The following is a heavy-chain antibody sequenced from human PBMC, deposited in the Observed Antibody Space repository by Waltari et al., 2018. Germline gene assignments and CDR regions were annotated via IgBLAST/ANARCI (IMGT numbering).Heavy chain of an antibody. CDR3: ARERSGVVAATRQLGFDP. CDR2: IIPIFGTA. D-gene: IGHD2-15*01. V-gene: IGHV1-69*14. J-gene: IGHJ5*02. Sequence: QVQLVQSGAEVKKPGSSVKVSCKASGGTFSSYAISWVRQAPGQGLEWMGGIIPIFGTANYAQKFQGRVTITADKSTSTAYMELSSLRSEDTAVYYCARERSGVVAATRQLGFDPWGQGTLVTVSS. CDR1: GGTFSSYA.